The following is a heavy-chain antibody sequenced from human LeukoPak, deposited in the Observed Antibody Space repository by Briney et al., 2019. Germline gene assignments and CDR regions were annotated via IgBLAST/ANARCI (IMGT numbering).Heavy chain of an antibody. Sequence: GGSLGLSCAASGFTFSSYAMHWVRQAPGKGLEWVAVISYDGSNKYYADSVKGRFTISRDNSKNTLYLQMNSLRAGDTAVYYCARTQARRWNAFDIWGQGTMVTVSS. D-gene: IGHD5-24*01. V-gene: IGHV3-30*04. CDR1: GFTFSSYA. CDR2: ISYDGSNK. J-gene: IGHJ3*02. CDR3: ARTQARRWNAFDI.